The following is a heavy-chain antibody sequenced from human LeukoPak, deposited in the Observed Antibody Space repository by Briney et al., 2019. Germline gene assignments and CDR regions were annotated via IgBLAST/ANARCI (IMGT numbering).Heavy chain of an antibody. CDR2: IIPIFGTA. Sequence: SVKVSCKASGGTFSSYAISWVRQAPGRGLEWMGGIIPIFGTANYAQKFQGRVTITTDESTSTAYMELSSLRSEDTAVYYCATNPYCSGGSCYGSFDYWGQGTLVTVSS. J-gene: IGHJ4*02. CDR3: ATNPYCSGGSCYGSFDY. D-gene: IGHD2-15*01. V-gene: IGHV1-69*05. CDR1: GGTFSSYA.